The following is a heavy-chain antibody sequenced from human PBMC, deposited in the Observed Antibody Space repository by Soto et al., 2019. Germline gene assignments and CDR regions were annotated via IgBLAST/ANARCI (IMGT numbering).Heavy chain of an antibody. V-gene: IGHV1-8*01. CDR3: ARERGAFDI. CDR2: MNPNSGST. Sequence: QVQLGQSWAEVKKPGASVKVSCKASGYTFPSYDINWVRQATGQGLEWMGWMNPNSGSTAYAQKFQGRVTMIRNTSISTAYMELSSLRSEDTAVYYCARERGAFDIWGQGTMVTVSS. CDR1: GYTFPSYD. J-gene: IGHJ3*02.